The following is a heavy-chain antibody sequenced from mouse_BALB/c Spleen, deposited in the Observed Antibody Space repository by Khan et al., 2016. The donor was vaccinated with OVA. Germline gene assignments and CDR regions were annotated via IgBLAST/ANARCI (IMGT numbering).Heavy chain of an antibody. V-gene: IGHV1S135*01. CDR2: FDPFSGDT. CDR3: TRHGYVAWFTY. J-gene: IGHJ3*01. Sequence: VQLKESGPELMKPGASLSISCKASGYSFTTYYIYWVLQSFGKSQHWFGYFDPFSGDTTYNQKFKGQATLTVDKSSSQAFLHLNNLTSEDSAVTYCTRHGYVAWFTYWGQGTLVTVSS. CDR1: GYSFTTYY. D-gene: IGHD2-2*01.